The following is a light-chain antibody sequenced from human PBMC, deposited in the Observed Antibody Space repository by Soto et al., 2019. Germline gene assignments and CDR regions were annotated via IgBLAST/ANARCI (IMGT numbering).Light chain of an antibody. Sequence: DVQMTQSPYTLYGSVGYRVSITGRASQTISSWLAWYQQKPGKAPKLLIYKASTLKSGVPSRFSGSGYGTEFTLTISSLQPDDFATYYCQLYNSYSEALGQGTKVDIK. J-gene: IGKJ1*01. CDR2: KAS. CDR3: QLYNSYSEA. V-gene: IGKV1-5*03. CDR1: QTISSW.